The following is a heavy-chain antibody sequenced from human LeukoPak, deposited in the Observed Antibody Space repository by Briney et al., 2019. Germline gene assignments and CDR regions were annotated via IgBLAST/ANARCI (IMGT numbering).Heavy chain of an antibody. CDR2: ISSSSSYI. Sequence: PGGSLRLSCTASGFTFINYSMNWVRQAPGKGLEWVSSISSSSSYIYYADPVKGRFTISRDNAKNSLYLQMNSLRAEDTAVYYCARDLRFGDYIGAPYFDYWGQGTLVTVSS. CDR3: ARDLRFGDYIGAPYFDY. D-gene: IGHD3-10*01. V-gene: IGHV3-21*01. J-gene: IGHJ4*02. CDR1: GFTFINYS.